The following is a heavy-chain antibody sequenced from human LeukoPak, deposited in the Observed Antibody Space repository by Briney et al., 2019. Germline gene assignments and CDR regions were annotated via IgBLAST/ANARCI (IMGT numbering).Heavy chain of an antibody. CDR3: ARGLAVTALGY. J-gene: IGHJ4*02. V-gene: IGHV3-48*03. CDR1: GFTFSTSW. D-gene: IGHD2-21*02. CDR2: ISSSGSTI. Sequence: GGSLRLSCAISGFTFSTSWMHWVRQAPGKGLEWVSYISSSGSTIYYADSVKGRFTISRDNAKNSLYLQMNSLRAEDTAVYYCARGLAVTALGYWGQGTLVTVSS.